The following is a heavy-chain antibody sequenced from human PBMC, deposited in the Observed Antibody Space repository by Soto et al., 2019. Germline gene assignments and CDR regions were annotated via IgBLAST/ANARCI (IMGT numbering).Heavy chain of an antibody. CDR2: ISGSGGST. CDR3: ANPQPPSQYYSPGMDV. CDR1: GFTFSSYA. V-gene: IGHV3-23*01. J-gene: IGHJ6*02. Sequence: GGSLRLSCAASGFTFSSYAMSWVRQAPGKGLEWVSAISGSGGSTYYADSVKGRFTISRDNSKNTLYLQMDSLRAEDTAVYYCANPQPPSQYYSPGMDVWGQGTTVTVSS.